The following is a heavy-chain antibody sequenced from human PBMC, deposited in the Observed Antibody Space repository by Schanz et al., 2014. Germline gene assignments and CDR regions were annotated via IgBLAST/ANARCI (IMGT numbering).Heavy chain of an antibody. Sequence: QVQLVQSGAELKNPGASVKVSCKASGYSFSAYYIHWMRQAPGQGLGWLGRFTHISQKFQGRVTMTRDTSSTTAYMELNSLRSDDTAVYYCVRELSGGTFDSGGQGALVTVSS. CDR3: VRELSGGTFDS. D-gene: IGHD1-1*01. CDR1: GYSFSAYY. CDR2: FT. J-gene: IGHJ4*02. V-gene: IGHV1-2*06.